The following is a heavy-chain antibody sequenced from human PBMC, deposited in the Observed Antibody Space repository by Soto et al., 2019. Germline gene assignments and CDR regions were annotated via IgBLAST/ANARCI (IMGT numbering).Heavy chain of an antibody. CDR2: ISSSSSYI. D-gene: IGHD3-22*01. CDR3: ATDTYYYDSSGSY. CDR1: GFNFSTSG. Sequence: GGSLRLSCAASGFNFSTSGMDWVRQVPGKGLEWVSSISSSSSYIYYADSVKGRFTISRDNAKNSLYLQMNSLRAEDTAVYYCATDTYYYDSSGSYWGQGTLVTVSS. V-gene: IGHV3-21*01. J-gene: IGHJ4*02.